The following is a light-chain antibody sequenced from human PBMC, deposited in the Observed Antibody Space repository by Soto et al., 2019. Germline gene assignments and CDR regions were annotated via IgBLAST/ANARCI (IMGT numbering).Light chain of an antibody. Sequence: DIQLAQSPSTLSASVGDRLIITCRATQSINWLAWYQQKPGKASKLLIFEASRLESGVPSRFGGSGSGTEFTLTISSLQPDDFGTYYCQHYDTYSPMWTFGQGTKVDIK. CDR3: QHYDTYSPMWT. J-gene: IGKJ1*01. V-gene: IGKV1-5*03. CDR2: EAS. CDR1: QSINW.